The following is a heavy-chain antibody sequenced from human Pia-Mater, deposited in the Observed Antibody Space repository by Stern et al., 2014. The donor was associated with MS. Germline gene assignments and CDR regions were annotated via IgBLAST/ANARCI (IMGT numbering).Heavy chain of an antibody. V-gene: IGHV3-21*01. CDR3: ARRAGGLIAAGSLGY. J-gene: IGHJ4*02. CDR2: ISTESSYI. CDR1: GFPFDTYT. D-gene: IGHD6-25*01. Sequence: EVQLVESGGRLVKPGESLTLSCAASGFPFDTYTMHWVRQSPGRGLEWISSISTESSYINCADSVKGRFTISRDNANNSLYLQMNSLRPEDTAVYYCARRAGGLIAAGSLGYWGQGILVTVSS.